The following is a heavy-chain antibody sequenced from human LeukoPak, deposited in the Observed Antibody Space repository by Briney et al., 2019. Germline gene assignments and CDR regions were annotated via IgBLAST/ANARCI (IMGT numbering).Heavy chain of an antibody. J-gene: IGHJ4*02. CDR2: ISYDGSNK. Sequence: QPGGSLRLSCAASGFIFSSYDMHWVRQAPGKGLEWVAVISYDGSNKYYTDSVKGRFTISRDNSKNTLSLQLNSLRVEDTAVYYCARELEPLGVDYWGQGTLVTVSS. V-gene: IGHV3-30*03. D-gene: IGHD1-1*01. CDR1: GFIFSSYD. CDR3: ARELEPLGVDY.